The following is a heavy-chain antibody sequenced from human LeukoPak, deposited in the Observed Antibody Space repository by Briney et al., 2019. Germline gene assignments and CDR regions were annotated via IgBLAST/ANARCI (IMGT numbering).Heavy chain of an antibody. CDR3: ARDQLPDIVVVLNYYYGMDV. CDR1: GYTFTSYG. D-gene: IGHD2-2*01. CDR2: ISAYNGNT. V-gene: IGHV1-18*01. Sequence: ASVKVSCKASGYTFTSYGISWVRQAPEQGLEWMGWISAYNGNTNYAQKLQGRVTMTTDTSTSTAYMELRSLRSDDTAVYYCARDQLPDIVVVLNYYYGMDVWGQGTTVTVSS. J-gene: IGHJ6*02.